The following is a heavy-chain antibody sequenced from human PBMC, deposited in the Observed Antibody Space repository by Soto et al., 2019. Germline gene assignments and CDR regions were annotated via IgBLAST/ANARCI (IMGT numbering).Heavy chain of an antibody. V-gene: IGHV1-18*01. Sequence: ASVKVSCKASGYTFSNFGISWVRQAPGEGLEWMGWISPNSEKTKIAQKFQGRVTITRDTSASTAYMELSSLRSEDTAVYYCARDVAAAGISYIQHWGQGTLVTVSS. CDR1: GYTFSNFG. D-gene: IGHD6-13*01. CDR2: ISPNSEKT. J-gene: IGHJ1*01. CDR3: ARDVAAAGISYIQH.